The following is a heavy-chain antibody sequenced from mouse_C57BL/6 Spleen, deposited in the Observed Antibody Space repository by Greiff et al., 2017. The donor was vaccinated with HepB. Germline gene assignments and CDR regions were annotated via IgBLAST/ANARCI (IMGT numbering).Heavy chain of an antibody. CDR1: GFTFSSYT. D-gene: IGHD2-2*01. V-gene: IGHV5-9*01. CDR3: ARRVTTGTMDY. Sequence: EVKLMESGGGLVKPGGSLKLSCAASGFTFSSYTMSWVRQTPEKRLEWVATISGGGGNTYYPDSVKGRFTISRDNAKNTLYLQMSSLRSEDTALYYCARRVTTGTMDYWGQGTSVTVSS. CDR2: ISGGGGNT. J-gene: IGHJ4*01.